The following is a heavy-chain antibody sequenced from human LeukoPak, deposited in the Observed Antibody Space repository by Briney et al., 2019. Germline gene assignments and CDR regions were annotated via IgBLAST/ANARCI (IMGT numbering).Heavy chain of an antibody. J-gene: IGHJ4*02. CDR1: GFSFSTYA. CDR3: AKKVPNLHFDY. V-gene: IGHV3-23*01. Sequence: PGGSLRLSCAASGFSFSTYAMSWVRQAPGKGLECVSSISASGGSTYYADSVKGRFTISRDYSKNTLYLQMNSLRAEDTAIYYCAKKVPNLHFDYWGQGTLVTVS. D-gene: IGHD5/OR15-5a*01. CDR2: ISASGGST.